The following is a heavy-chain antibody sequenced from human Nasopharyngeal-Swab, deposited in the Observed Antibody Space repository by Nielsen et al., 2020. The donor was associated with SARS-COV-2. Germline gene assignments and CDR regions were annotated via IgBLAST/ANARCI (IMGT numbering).Heavy chain of an antibody. CDR1: GYTLTELS. D-gene: IGHD2-8*01. CDR3: AAGVGYCTNGVCHPDDAFDI. J-gene: IGHJ3*02. CDR2: FDPEDGET. Sequence: ASVKVSCKVSGYTLTELSMHWVRQAPGKGLEWMGGFDPEDGETIYAQKFQGRVTMTEDTSTDTAYMELSSLRSEDTAVYYCAAGVGYCTNGVCHPDDAFDIWGQGTMVTVSS. V-gene: IGHV1-24*01.